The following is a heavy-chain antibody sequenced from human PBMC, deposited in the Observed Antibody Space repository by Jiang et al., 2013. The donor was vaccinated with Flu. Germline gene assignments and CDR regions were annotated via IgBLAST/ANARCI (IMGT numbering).Heavy chain of an antibody. J-gene: IGHJ4*02. CDR1: GGSISGYY. V-gene: IGHV4-59*01. CDR3: ARGREEMATLSRYFFDF. Sequence: PGLLKPSETLSLTCTFSGGSISGYYWNWIRQSPGKGLEWLGYIYNSGRTNYNPSLKSRVSILGDTSKNQFSLRLNSVTAADTALYYCARGREEMATLSRYFFDFWGQGTLVTVSS. CDR2: IYNSGRT. D-gene: IGHD5-24*01.